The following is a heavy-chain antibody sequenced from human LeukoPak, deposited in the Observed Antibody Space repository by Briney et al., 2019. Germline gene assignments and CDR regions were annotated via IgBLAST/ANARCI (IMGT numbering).Heavy chain of an antibody. J-gene: IGHJ4*02. V-gene: IGHV4-39*01. CDR3: ARGGIRFLERRRFDY. CDR1: GGSISSSSYY. D-gene: IGHD3-3*01. CDR2: IYYSGST. Sequence: SETLSLTCTVSGGSISSSSYYWGWIRQPPGKGLEWIGSIYYSGSTYYNPSLKSRVTISVDTSKNQFSLKLSSVTAADTAVYYCARGGIRFLERRRFDYWGQGTLVTVSS.